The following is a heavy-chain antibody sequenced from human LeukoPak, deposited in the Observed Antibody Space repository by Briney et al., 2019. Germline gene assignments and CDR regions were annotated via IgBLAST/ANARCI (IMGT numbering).Heavy chain of an antibody. CDR1: GGSISSGSYY. Sequence: SQTLSLTCTVSGGSISSGSYYWSWIRQPAGKGLEWIGRIYTSGSTNYSPSLKSRVTISVDTSKNQFSLKLSSVTAADTAVYYCARDPYSSSWYYFDYGGQGTLVTVSS. CDR3: ARDPYSSSWYYFDY. CDR2: IYTSGST. V-gene: IGHV4-61*02. D-gene: IGHD6-13*01. J-gene: IGHJ4*02.